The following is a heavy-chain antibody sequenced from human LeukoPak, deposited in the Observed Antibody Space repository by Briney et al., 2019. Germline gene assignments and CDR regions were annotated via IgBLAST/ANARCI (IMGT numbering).Heavy chain of an antibody. CDR3: ARDLHCSSTSCYSALFDY. CDR2: ISYDGSNK. CDR1: GFTFSSYA. Sequence: GGSLRLSCAASGFTFSSYAMHWARQAPGKGLEWVAVISYDGSNKYYADSVKGRFTISRDNSKNTLYLQMNSLRAEDTAVYYCARDLHCSSTSCYSALFDYWGQGTLVTVSS. D-gene: IGHD2-2*01. V-gene: IGHV3-30*01. J-gene: IGHJ4*02.